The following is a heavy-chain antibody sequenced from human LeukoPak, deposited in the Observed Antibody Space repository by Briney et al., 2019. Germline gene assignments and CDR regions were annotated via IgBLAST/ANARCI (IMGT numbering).Heavy chain of an antibody. J-gene: IGHJ4*02. CDR2: ISGSGGST. D-gene: IGHD3-3*01. CDR1: GFTFSSYA. CDR3: AKDNPSAASYYDFWSGYSGGPQYYFDY. V-gene: IGHV3-23*01. Sequence: PGGSLRLSCAASGFTFSSYAMSWVRQAPGQGLEWVSAISGSGGSTSYADSVKGRFTISRDNSKNTLYLQMNSLRAEDTAVYYCAKDNPSAASYYDFWSGYSGGPQYYFDYWGQGTLVTVSS.